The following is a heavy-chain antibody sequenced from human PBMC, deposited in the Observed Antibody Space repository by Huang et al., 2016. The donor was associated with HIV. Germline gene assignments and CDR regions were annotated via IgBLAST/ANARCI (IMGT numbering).Heavy chain of an antibody. V-gene: IGHV3-30*18. CDR3: GKDWTGSSGWFTLHYYYYGMDV. Sequence: QVQLVESGGGVVQPGRSLRLSCAASGLSFSNYGIHWVSQALGKGLGWVAVISYDGNKKYYADSVKGRFTISRDNSNNTLFLQMNSLRAEDTAVYYCGKDWTGSSGWFTLHYYYYGMDVWGQGTTVTVSS. J-gene: IGHJ6*02. CDR2: ISYDGNKK. D-gene: IGHD6-19*01. CDR1: GLSFSNYG.